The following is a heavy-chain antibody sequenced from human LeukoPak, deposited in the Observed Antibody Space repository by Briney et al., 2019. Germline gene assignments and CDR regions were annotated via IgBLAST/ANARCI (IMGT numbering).Heavy chain of an antibody. CDR1: GGSISSYY. V-gene: IGHV4-59*05. J-gene: IGHJ4*02. CDR2: IYYSGST. Sequence: SETLSLTCTVSGGSISSYYWSWIRQLPGKGLEWIGSIYYSGSTYYNPSLKSRVTISVDTSKNQFSLKLSSVTAADTAVYYCARHEVVRGPRPGYFDYWGQGTLVTVSS. D-gene: IGHD3-10*01. CDR3: ARHEVVRGPRPGYFDY.